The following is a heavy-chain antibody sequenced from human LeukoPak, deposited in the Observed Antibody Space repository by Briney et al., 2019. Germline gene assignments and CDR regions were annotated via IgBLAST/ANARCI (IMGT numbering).Heavy chain of an antibody. J-gene: IGHJ4*02. D-gene: IGHD3-22*01. V-gene: IGHV4-39*07. CDR3: AREDYYDSSGYWAGVPAGYYFDY. Sequence: SQTLSLTCTVSGGSISSGGYYWSWIRQPPGKGLEWIGSIYYSGSTYYNPSLKSRVTISVDTSKNQFSLKLSSVTAADTAVYYCAREDYYDSSGYWAGVPAGYYFDYWGQGTLVTVSS. CDR1: GGSISSGGYY. CDR2: IYYSGST.